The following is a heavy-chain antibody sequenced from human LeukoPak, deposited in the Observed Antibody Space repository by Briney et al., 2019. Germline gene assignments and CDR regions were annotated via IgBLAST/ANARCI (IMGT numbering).Heavy chain of an antibody. CDR2: ISSGGITI. Sequence: GGSLRLSCAASGFSFSDFWMSWIRQAPGKGLEWVSYISSGGITIYYADSVKGRFTISRDNAKNSLYLQMNSLRAEDTAVYYCATGYSSGWYWGQGTLVTVSS. CDR3: ATGYSSGWY. V-gene: IGHV3-11*01. CDR1: GFSFSDFW. J-gene: IGHJ4*02. D-gene: IGHD6-19*01.